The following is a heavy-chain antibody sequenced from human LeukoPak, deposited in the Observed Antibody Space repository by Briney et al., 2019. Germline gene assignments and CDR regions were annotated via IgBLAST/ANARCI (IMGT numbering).Heavy chain of an antibody. Sequence: ASVKVSCKAYGYILTGYYMHWVRQAPGQGREWVGWINPNSGGTNYAQKFQGRVTMTRDTSISTAYMELSRLRSDDTAVYYCARDGSVVVPAAHPYNWFDPWGQGTLVTVSS. V-gene: IGHV1-2*02. D-gene: IGHD2-2*01. CDR2: INPNSGGT. CDR3: ARDGSVVVPAAHPYNWFDP. CDR1: GYILTGYY. J-gene: IGHJ5*01.